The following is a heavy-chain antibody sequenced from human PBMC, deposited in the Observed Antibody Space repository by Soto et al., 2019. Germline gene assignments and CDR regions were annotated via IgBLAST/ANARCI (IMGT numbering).Heavy chain of an antibody. CDR3: ARARFGDY. CDR1: GYIFTTYG. D-gene: IGHD3-10*01. Sequence: QVHLVQSGAEVKKPGASVKVSCKGSGYIFTTYGITWVRQAPGQGLEWMGWISAHNGNTNYAQKLPGGVSMSRDTSTSTVHMALGTLRPRAPAVSVAARARFGDYWGQGSPVTASS. J-gene: IGHJ4*02. CDR2: ISAHNGNT. V-gene: IGHV1-18*01.